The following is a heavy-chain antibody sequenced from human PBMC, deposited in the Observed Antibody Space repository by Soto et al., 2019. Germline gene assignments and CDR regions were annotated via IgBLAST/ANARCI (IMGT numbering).Heavy chain of an antibody. J-gene: IGHJ3*02. D-gene: IGHD5-18*01. Sequence: GGSLRLSCAASGLTVSSNYMSWVRQAPGKGLEWVAIIYSGGSTYYADSVKGRFTTSRDNSRNTLYLQMNNLRAEDTAVYYCARDFRLDTAMLHDAFDIWGQGTMVTVS. V-gene: IGHV3-53*01. CDR2: IYSGGST. CDR3: ARDFRLDTAMLHDAFDI. CDR1: GLTVSSNY.